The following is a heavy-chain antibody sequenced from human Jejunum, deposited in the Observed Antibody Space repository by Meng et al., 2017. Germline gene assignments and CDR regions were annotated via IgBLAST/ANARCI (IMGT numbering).Heavy chain of an antibody. Sequence: QVQLVQSGAEVQKPGAPVKVSCKASGYTFTSQAMNWVRQAPGQGLEWMGWINTNTGNPRYAQGFTGRFVFSLDTSVSTAYLQITSLKAEDTAVYYCARDLTYGFLEWGQGTLVTVSS. D-gene: IGHD3-3*01. J-gene: IGHJ4*02. CDR1: GYTFTSQA. CDR2: INTNTGNP. CDR3: ARDLTYGFLE. V-gene: IGHV7-4-1*02.